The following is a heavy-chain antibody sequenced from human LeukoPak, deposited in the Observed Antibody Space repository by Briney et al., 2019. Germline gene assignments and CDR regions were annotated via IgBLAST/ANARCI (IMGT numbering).Heavy chain of an antibody. Sequence: PGGSLRLSCVASGFTFSRYWMTWVRQAPGKGLEWVANIKQDGSETYSMDSVKGRFTFSRDNAKNSLYLQMNSLRAEDTAVYYCAELGITMIGGVWGKGTTVTISS. D-gene: IGHD3-10*02. J-gene: IGHJ6*04. CDR2: IKQDGSET. V-gene: IGHV3-7*01. CDR1: GFTFSRYW. CDR3: AELGITMIGGV.